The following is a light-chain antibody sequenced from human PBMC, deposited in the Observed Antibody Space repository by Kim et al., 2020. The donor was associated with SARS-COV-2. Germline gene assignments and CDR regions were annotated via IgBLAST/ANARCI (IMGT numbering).Light chain of an antibody. Sequence: LSVCPGETATRSCRASQSITSNLAWYQQKPDQAPSLLSYGASTRATGIPARFSGSGFGTQFTLTISSLQSEDIAVYYGHQYTDWHTFGQGTKLEI. CDR3: HQYTDWHT. CDR2: GAS. J-gene: IGKJ2*01. V-gene: IGKV3-15*01. CDR1: QSITSN.